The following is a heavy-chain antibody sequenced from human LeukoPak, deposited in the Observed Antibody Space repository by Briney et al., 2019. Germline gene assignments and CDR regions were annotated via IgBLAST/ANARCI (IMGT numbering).Heavy chain of an antibody. Sequence: PSETLSLTCTVSGGSISSYYWSWIRQPPGKGLEWIGYIYYSGSTNYNPSLKSRVTISVDTSKNQFSLKLSSVTAADTAVYYCARGAAAGTGRTWWGQGTLVTVSS. D-gene: IGHD6-13*01. V-gene: IGHV4-59*01. CDR2: IYYSGST. J-gene: IGHJ4*02. CDR1: GGSISSYY. CDR3: ARGAAAGTGRTW.